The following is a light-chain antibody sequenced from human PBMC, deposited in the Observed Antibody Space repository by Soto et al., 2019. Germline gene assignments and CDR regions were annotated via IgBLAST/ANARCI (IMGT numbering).Light chain of an antibody. Sequence: DIQVTQSPSSLSASVGDRVTVTCRASQSIRTSLNWYQQKPGKAPKLLIYAASNLQSGVPSRFNGSESGTDFTLTISSLQPEDFATYYCQQSYAFGQGTNLEIK. CDR3: QQSYA. CDR2: AAS. CDR1: QSIRTS. J-gene: IGKJ2*01. V-gene: IGKV1-39*01.